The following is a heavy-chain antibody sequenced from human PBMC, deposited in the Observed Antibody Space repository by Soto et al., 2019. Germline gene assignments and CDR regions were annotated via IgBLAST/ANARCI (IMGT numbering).Heavy chain of an antibody. CDR3: ARERGMTTVTSIDY. CDR1: GYTFTSYG. V-gene: IGHV1-18*01. J-gene: IGHJ4*02. D-gene: IGHD4-17*01. CDR2: ISAYNGNT. Sequence: QVQLVQSGAEVKKPGASVKVSCKASGYTFTSYGISWVRQAPGQGLEWMGWISAYNGNTNYAQKLQGRVTMTTDTSTSTAYMELRGLRSNDTAGYYCARERGMTTVTSIDYWGQGTLVTVSS.